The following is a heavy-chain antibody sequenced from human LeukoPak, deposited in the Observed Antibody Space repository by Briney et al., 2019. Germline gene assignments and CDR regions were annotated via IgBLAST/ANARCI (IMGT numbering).Heavy chain of an antibody. CDR1: GFIVSSDF. D-gene: IGHD3-22*01. CDR2: IYSDGST. Sequence: TGGSLRLSCAASGFIVSSDFMSWVRQAPGKGLEWVSVIYSDGSTYYADSVKGRFTISRDNSKNTLFLQMNSLRAEDTAVYYCAKGATVVVVTTIQYWGQGTLVTVSS. V-gene: IGHV3-53*01. J-gene: IGHJ1*01. CDR3: AKGATVVVVTTIQY.